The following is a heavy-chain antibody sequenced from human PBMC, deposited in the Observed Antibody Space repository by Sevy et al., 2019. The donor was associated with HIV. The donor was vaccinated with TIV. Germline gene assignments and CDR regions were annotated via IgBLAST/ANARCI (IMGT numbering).Heavy chain of an antibody. V-gene: IGHV3-49*03. CDR2: IRSKTYGGTT. Sequence: QQRESLKISCTASGPTFGEYAMSWFRQAPGKGLEWVGFIRSKTYGGTTEYGGSGKGRFTISRDDSKSIAYLQMNSLKTEDTAMYYCSREGSEGSVAQPDAFDIWGQGTMVTVSS. CDR3: SREGSEGSVAQPDAFDI. J-gene: IGHJ3*02. CDR1: GPTFGEYA. D-gene: IGHD6-19*01.